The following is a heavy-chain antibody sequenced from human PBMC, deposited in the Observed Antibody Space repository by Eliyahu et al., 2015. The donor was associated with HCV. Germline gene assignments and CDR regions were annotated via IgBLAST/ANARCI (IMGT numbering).Heavy chain of an antibody. CDR3: AKLGYCSTTSCPRGGGFDI. V-gene: IGHV4-31*03. CDR2: MYYSGST. D-gene: IGHD2-2*01. J-gene: IGHJ3*02. CDR1: GGXIXWCGXL. Sequence: QVQLQESGPGLVKPSQTLSLTCPVXGGXIXWCGXLXSXXPPHPGEDLEWIGYMYYSGSTYYNPSLKSRVTISMDTSQNQFSLQVSSVTAADTAVYYCAKLGYCSTTSCPRGGGFDIWGQGAMVTVSS.